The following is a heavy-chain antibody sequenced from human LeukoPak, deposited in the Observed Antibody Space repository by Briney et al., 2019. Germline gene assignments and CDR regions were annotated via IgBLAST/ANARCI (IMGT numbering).Heavy chain of an antibody. CDR3: ATAKNVLLWFGELLEGFDY. CDR1: GYTLTELS. CDR2: FDPEDGET. J-gene: IGHJ4*02. D-gene: IGHD3-10*01. V-gene: IGHV1-24*01. Sequence: GASVTVSCKVSGYTLTELSMHWVRRAPGKGLEWMGGFDPEDGETIYAQKFQGRVTMTEDTSTDTAYMELSSLRSEDTAVYYCATAKNVLLWFGELLEGFDYWGQGTLVTVSS.